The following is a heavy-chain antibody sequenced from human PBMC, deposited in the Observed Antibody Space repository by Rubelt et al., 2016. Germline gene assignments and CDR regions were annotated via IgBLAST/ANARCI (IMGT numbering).Heavy chain of an antibody. CDR3: ARDRNYYDSSGFSNFDY. Sequence: GGGVVQPGRSLRLSCAASGFTFRTYGMHWVRQAPGKGLEWVAVIWYDGGYKYNADSVQGRFTISRDNAKNTRFLQMSSLRVEDTAVYYCARDRNYYDSSGFSNFDYWGQGTLVTVSS. CDR2: IWYDGGYK. CDR1: GFTFRTYG. D-gene: IGHD3-22*01. V-gene: IGHV3-33*01. J-gene: IGHJ4*02.